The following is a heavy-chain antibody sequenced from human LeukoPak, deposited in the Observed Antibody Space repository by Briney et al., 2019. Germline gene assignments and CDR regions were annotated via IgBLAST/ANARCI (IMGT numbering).Heavy chain of an antibody. V-gene: IGHV4-61*01. J-gene: IGHJ4*02. D-gene: IGHD2-15*01. CDR1: GGSVSSGSYY. CDR3: ARGYGYCSGGSCYRGFDY. CDR2: IYYSGST. Sequence: KPSVTLSLTCTVSGGSVSSGSYYWSWIRQPPGKGLEWIGYIYYSGSTNYNPSLKSRVTISVDTSKNQFSLKLSSVTAADTAVYYCARGYGYCSGGSCYRGFDYWGQGTLVTVSS.